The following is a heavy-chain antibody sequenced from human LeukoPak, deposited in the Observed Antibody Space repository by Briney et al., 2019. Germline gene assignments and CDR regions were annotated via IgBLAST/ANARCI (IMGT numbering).Heavy chain of an antibody. CDR1: GGSFSGYY. J-gene: IGHJ6*03. D-gene: IGHD6-19*01. Sequence: SETLSLTCAVYGGSFSGYYWSWIRQPPGKGLEWIGEINHSGSTNYNPSLKSRVTISVDTSKNQFSLKLSSVTAADTAVYYCARTPGIAVAGYYYYYMDVWGKGTTVTVSS. CDR2: INHSGST. V-gene: IGHV4-34*01. CDR3: ARTPGIAVAGYYYYYMDV.